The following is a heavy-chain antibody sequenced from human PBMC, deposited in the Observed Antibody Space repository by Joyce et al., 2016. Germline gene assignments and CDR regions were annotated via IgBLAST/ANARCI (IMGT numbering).Heavy chain of an antibody. V-gene: IGHV1-69*01. Sequence: QVQLVQSGAEVKKPGSSVRVSCKVSGGNFRSYGLNWVRQAPGQGLEWMGGIIPLFGSADYAQRFQGRITITADDSTTTVYMELRGLRSEDTATYYCARSGVRGARECYFDHWGRGTLVSVSS. CDR1: GGNFRSYG. D-gene: IGHD3-10*01. J-gene: IGHJ4*02. CDR2: IIPLFGSA. CDR3: ARSGVRGARECYFDH.